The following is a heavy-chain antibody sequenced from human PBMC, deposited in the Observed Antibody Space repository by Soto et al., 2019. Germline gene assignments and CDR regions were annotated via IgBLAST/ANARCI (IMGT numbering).Heavy chain of an antibody. CDR3: AKDESGAADI. J-gene: IGHJ3*02. Sequence: SETLSLTCTVSGGSISSYYWSWIRQPPGKGLEWIGRIDSRGKTNYTPSLKSRVTMSIDTSKNQFSLSLRLVTAADSAVYFCAKDESGAADIWGQGTMVTVSS. CDR1: GGSISSYY. D-gene: IGHD7-27*01. CDR2: IDSRGKT. V-gene: IGHV4-4*07.